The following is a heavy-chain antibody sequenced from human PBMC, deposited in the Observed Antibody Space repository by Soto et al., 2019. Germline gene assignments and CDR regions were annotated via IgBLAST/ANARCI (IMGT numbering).Heavy chain of an antibody. CDR2: IYYSGST. D-gene: IGHD4-17*01. Sequence: QVQLQESGPGLVKPSETLSLTCTVSGGSISSYYWSWIRQPPGKGLEWIGYIYYSGSTNYNPSLKSRVTISVDTSKNQCSLKLGSVTAADTAVYYCARDGYGDSRYWYFDLWGRGTLVTVSS. CDR3: ARDGYGDSRYWYFDL. V-gene: IGHV4-59*12. J-gene: IGHJ2*01. CDR1: GGSISSYY.